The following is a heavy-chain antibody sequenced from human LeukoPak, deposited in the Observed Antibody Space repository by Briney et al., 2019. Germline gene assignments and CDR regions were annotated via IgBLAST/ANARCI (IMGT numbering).Heavy chain of an antibody. CDR1: GGSVSSGTYY. CDR3: ARVYDFWSGYQLSIGPYYYGMDV. V-gene: IGHV4-61*01. Sequence: SETLSLTCIVSGGSVSSGTYYWSWIRQPPGRGLEWIGYFHYTGSTSYNPSLKSRVTISVDTSKNQFSLKLSSVTAADTAVYYCARVYDFWSGYQLSIGPYYYGMDVWGQGTTVTVSS. CDR2: FHYTGST. D-gene: IGHD3-3*01. J-gene: IGHJ6*02.